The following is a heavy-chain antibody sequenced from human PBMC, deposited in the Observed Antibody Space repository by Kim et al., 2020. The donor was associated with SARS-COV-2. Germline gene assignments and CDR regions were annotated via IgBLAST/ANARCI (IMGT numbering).Heavy chain of an antibody. CDR3: VRGKLGIPRYYYYGMDV. CDR1: GGSFSGYY. V-gene: IGHV4-34*01. D-gene: IGHD7-27*01. J-gene: IGHJ6*02. CDR2: MNHSGST. Sequence: SETLSLTCAVYGGSFSGYYWSWIRQPPGKGLEWIGEMNHSGSTNYNSSPKGRVPISVDTYKNQFSLKLRSVTAADTAGYYCVRGKLGIPRYYYYGMDVWGQGATVAVSS.